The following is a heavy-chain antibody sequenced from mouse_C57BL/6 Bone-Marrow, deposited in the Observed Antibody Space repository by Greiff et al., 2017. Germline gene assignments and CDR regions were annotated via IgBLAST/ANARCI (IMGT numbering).Heavy chain of an antibody. Sequence: EVQLVESGGGLVKPGGSLKLSCAASGFTFSSYAMSWVRQTPEKRLEWVATISDGGSYTYYPDNVKGRFTISRDNAKNNLYLQMSHLKSEDTAMXYCAGAKGAMDYWGQGTSVTVSS. CDR3: AGAKGAMDY. CDR1: GFTFSSYA. V-gene: IGHV5-4*01. J-gene: IGHJ4*01. CDR2: ISDGGSYT.